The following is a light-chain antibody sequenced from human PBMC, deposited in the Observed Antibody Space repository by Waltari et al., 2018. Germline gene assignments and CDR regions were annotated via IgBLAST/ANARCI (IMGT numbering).Light chain of an antibody. J-gene: IGKJ1*01. V-gene: IGKV1-39*01. CDR2: AAS. Sequence: GDRVTITCRASQSIASNLSWYQQKPGKAPKLLIYAASSLQSGVPSRFSARGSGTDFTLTISSLQREDFATYYCQQSYSSPRTFGQGTKVEVK. CDR3: QQSYSSPRT. CDR1: QSIASN.